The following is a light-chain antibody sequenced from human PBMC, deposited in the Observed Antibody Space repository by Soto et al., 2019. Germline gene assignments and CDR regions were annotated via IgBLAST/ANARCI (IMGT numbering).Light chain of an antibody. CDR1: SSNIGSNT. CDR3: AAWDDSLSGQWV. CDR2: YNN. V-gene: IGLV1-44*01. Sequence: QSVLTQPPSASGTPGQRVTISCSGSSSNIGSNTVNWYQQLPGTAPTLLIYYNNQRPSGVPDRFSGSKSGTSASLAISGLQSEDEAHYYCAAWDDSLSGQWVFGGGTKLTVL. J-gene: IGLJ3*02.